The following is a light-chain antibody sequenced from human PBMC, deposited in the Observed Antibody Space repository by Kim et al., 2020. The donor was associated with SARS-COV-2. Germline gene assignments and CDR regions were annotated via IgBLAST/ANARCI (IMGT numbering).Light chain of an antibody. V-gene: IGKV2-30*02. CDR1: KSLVHSDGNTY. J-gene: IGKJ4*01. Sequence: DVVMTQSPLSLPVTLGQPASISCRSSKSLVHSDGNTYLNWFQQRPGQSTRRLIYKVSNRDSGVPDRFSGSGSGTDFTLKIGRVEAEDVGVYYCMQGTHWPLTFGGGTKVDIK. CDR2: KVS. CDR3: MQGTHWPLT.